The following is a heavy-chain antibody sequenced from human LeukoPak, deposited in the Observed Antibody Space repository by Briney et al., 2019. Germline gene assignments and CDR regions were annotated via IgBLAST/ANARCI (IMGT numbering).Heavy chain of an antibody. J-gene: IGHJ4*02. CDR2: ISAGSGNT. Sequence: ASVTVSCTASGYTFTNYAMHWVRQAPGQRIEWMGWISAGSGNTKYSQEFQGRVTITRDTSATTAYMELSGLRSEDTALYYCVSGISLSHWHYFDYWAREPWSPSPQ. CDR1: GYTFTNYA. D-gene: IGHD2-21*01. V-gene: IGHV1-3*01. CDR3: VSGISLSHWHYFDY.